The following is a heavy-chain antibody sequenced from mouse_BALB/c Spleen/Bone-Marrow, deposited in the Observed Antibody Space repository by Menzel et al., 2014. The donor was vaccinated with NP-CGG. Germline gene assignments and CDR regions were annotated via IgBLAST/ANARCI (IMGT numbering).Heavy chain of an antibody. CDR3: AIEGYYDY. CDR2: TSSGSSTI. Sequence: VQLKQSGGGLVQPGGSRKLSCAASGFTFSSFGMHWVRQAPEKGLEWVAYTSSGSSTIYYADTVKGRFTISRDNPKNTLFLQMTSLRSEDTAMYYCAIEGYYDYWGQGTTLTVSS. CDR1: GFTFSSFG. J-gene: IGHJ2*01. D-gene: IGHD2-3*01. V-gene: IGHV5-17*02.